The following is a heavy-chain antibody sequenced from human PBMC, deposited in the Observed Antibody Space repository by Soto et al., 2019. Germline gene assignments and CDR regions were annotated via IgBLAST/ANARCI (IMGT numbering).Heavy chain of an antibody. CDR1: GGSISSYY. CDR3: ARSGSSWLKQLPPFDY. Sequence: SETLSLTCTVSGGSISSYYWSWIRQPPGKGLEWIGYIYYSGSTNYNPSLKSRVTISVDTSKNQFSLKLSSVTAADTAVYYCARSGSSWLKQLPPFDYWGQGTLVTVSS. D-gene: IGHD6-13*01. J-gene: IGHJ4*02. CDR2: IYYSGST. V-gene: IGHV4-59*01.